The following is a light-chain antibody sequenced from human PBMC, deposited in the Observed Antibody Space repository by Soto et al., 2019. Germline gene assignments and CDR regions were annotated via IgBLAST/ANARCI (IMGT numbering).Light chain of an antibody. Sequence: EIVLTQSPGTLSLSPGERATLSCRASQSLTNSFIAWYQQKPGQAPRLLIYDTSSRATGIPDRFSGSGSGTDFTLTISSLEPEDSAVYYCQQRSIWVTFGQGTRLEIK. V-gene: IGKV3D-20*02. CDR1: QSLTNSF. CDR3: QQRSIWVT. J-gene: IGKJ5*01. CDR2: DTS.